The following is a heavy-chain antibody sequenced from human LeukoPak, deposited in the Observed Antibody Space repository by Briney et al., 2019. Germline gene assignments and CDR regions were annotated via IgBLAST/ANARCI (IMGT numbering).Heavy chain of an antibody. CDR1: GGSLSSYY. D-gene: IGHD2-2*01. CDR2: IYYSGST. V-gene: IGHV4-59*08. Sequence: SETLSLTCTVPGGSLSSYYWSWIRQPPGKGLEWIGYIYYSGSTNYNPSLKSRVTISVATSKNQFSLKLSSVTAADTAVYYCARLEDCSSASCYPYAFDIWGQGTMVTVSS. CDR3: ARLEDCSSASCYPYAFDI. J-gene: IGHJ3*02.